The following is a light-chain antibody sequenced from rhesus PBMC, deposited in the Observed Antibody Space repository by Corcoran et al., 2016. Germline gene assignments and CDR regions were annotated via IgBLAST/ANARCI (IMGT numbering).Light chain of an antibody. CDR1: QSLLYSSNNKNY. CDR2: WAF. V-gene: IGKV4-1*01. Sequence: DIVMTQSPDSLAVSLGERVTINCKSSQSLLYSSNNKNYLAWYQQKPGQAPKLLIYWAFTRESGVPKRFSGSGSGTDFTLTISGLQAEDVAVYYCQQYYNTPYSFGQGTKVEIK. CDR3: QQYYNTPYS. J-gene: IGKJ2*01.